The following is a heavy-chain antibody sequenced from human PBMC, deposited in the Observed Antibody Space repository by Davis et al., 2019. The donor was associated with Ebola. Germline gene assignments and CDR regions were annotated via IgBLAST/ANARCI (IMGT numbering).Heavy chain of an antibody. V-gene: IGHV3-33*08. CDR2: IWYDGSNK. J-gene: IGHJ4*02. CDR1: GFTVSSSG. Sequence: GGSLRLSCAASGFTVSSSGMHWVRQAPGKGLEWVAVIWYDGSNKYYADSVKGRFTISRDNSKNTLYLQMNSLRAEDTAVYYCARETVHWGQGTLVTVSS. D-gene: IGHD4-11*01. CDR3: ARETVH.